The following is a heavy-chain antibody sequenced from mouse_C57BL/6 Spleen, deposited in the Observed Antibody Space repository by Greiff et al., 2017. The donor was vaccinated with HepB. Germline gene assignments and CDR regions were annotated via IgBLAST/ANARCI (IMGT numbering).Heavy chain of an antibody. CDR1: GYTFTSYW. CDR3: ARWLLHYYAMDY. J-gene: IGHJ4*01. Sequence: QVQLQQPGAELVKPGASVELSCKASGYTFTSYWMHWVKQRPGQGLEWIGMIHPNSGSTNYNEKFKSKATLTVDKSSSTAYMQLSSLTSEDSAVYYCARWLLHYYAMDYWGQGTSVTVSS. D-gene: IGHD2-3*01. CDR2: IHPNSGST. V-gene: IGHV1-64*01.